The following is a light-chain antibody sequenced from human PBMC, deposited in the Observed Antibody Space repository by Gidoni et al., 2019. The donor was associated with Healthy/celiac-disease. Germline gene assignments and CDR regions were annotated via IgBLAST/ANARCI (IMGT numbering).Light chain of an antibody. CDR3: QQYGSSPGT. J-gene: IGKJ1*01. Sequence: LTQSPGTLSLSPGERATLSCRASQSVSSSYLAWYQQKPGQAPRLLIYGASSRATGIPDRFSGSGSGTDFTLTISRLEPEDFAVYYCQQYGSSPGTFGQXTKVEIK. CDR2: GAS. V-gene: IGKV3-20*01. CDR1: QSVSSSY.